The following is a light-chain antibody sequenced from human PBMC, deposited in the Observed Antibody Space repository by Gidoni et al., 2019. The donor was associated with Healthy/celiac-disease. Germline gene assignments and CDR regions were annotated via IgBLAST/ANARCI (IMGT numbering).Light chain of an antibody. Sequence: EIVLTQSPGPLSLSPGERATLSCSASQSLGSSYLAWYQQKRGKAPRLLIYAASSRATGIPDRFSGSGSGTDFTLTISGLEPEDFAVYYCQLYGSTPPYTFGQGTKLEIK. CDR2: AAS. CDR1: QSLGSSY. CDR3: QLYGSTPPYT. J-gene: IGKJ2*01. V-gene: IGKV3-20*01.